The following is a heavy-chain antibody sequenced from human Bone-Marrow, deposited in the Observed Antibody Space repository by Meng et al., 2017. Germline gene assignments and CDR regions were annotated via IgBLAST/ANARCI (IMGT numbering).Heavy chain of an antibody. V-gene: IGHV3-7*01. CDR3: VRDGMFDY. J-gene: IGHJ4*02. CDR1: GFTVSSNY. CDR2: IKQDGSEK. Sequence: GESLKISCAASGFTVSSNYMSWVRQAPGKGLEWVANIKQDGSEKHYVDSVKGRFSISRDNDKNSLYLQMESLRAEDTALYYCVRDGMFDYWGQGTLVTVSS. D-gene: IGHD1-26*01.